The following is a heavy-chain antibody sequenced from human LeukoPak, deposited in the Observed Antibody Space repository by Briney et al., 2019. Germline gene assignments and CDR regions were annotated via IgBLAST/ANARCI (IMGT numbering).Heavy chain of an antibody. J-gene: IGHJ4*02. CDR1: GFTFSSYG. Sequence: GGSLRLSCATSGFTFSSYGMHWVRQVPGKGLEWVAVISKDARSNYHVDSVKGRFTISRDNSKNTLYLQMNSLRAEDTAVYYCAKPPRGSGWDFDYWGQGTLVTVSS. CDR3: AKPPRGSGWDFDY. V-gene: IGHV3-30*18. CDR2: ISKDARSN. D-gene: IGHD6-19*01.